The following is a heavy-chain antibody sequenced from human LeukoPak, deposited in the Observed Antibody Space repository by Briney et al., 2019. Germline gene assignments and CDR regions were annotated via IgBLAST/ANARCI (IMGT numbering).Heavy chain of an antibody. CDR3: ARGREEDYDILTGYPHYDAFDI. CDR2: INPSCGGT. Sequence: ASVKVSCKASGYTFTSYYIHWVRQAPGQGLEWMGVINPSCGGTSYAQKFQGRVTMTRDTSISTAYMELSRLRSDDTAVYYCARGREEDYDILTGYPHYDAFDIWGQGTMVTVSS. V-gene: IGHV1-2*02. D-gene: IGHD3-9*01. CDR1: GYTFTSYY. J-gene: IGHJ3*02.